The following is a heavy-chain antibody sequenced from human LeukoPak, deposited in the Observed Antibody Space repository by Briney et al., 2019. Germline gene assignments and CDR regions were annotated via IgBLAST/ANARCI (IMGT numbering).Heavy chain of an antibody. Sequence: ASVKVSCKASGYTFTGYYMHWVRQAPGQGLEWMGWINPNSGGTNYAQKFQGRVTMTRDTSISTAYMELSRLRSDDTAVYYRARGDLRDIVVVVAATPLVRYWFDPWGQGTLVTVSS. J-gene: IGHJ5*02. CDR2: INPNSGGT. V-gene: IGHV1-2*02. D-gene: IGHD2-15*01. CDR3: ARGDLRDIVVVVAATPLVRYWFDP. CDR1: GYTFTGYY.